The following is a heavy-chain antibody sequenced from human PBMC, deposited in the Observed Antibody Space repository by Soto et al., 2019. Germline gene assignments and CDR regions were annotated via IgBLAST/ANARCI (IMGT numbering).Heavy chain of an antibody. Sequence: EVQLVESGGGLVKPGGSLRLSCAASGFTFSSYSMNWVRQAPGKGLEWVSSISSSSSYIYYADSVKGRFTISRDNAKNSLYLQMNSLRAEDTAVYYCARDPAGYDFWSGYSNWFDPWGQGTLVTVSS. D-gene: IGHD3-3*01. V-gene: IGHV3-21*01. CDR2: ISSSSSYI. J-gene: IGHJ5*02. CDR1: GFTFSSYS. CDR3: ARDPAGYDFWSGYSNWFDP.